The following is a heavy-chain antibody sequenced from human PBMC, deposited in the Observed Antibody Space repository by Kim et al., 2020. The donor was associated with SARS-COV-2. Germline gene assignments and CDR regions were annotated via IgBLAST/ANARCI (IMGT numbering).Heavy chain of an antibody. D-gene: IGHD1-26*01. J-gene: IGHJ4*02. CDR1: GFTFSSYW. CDR3: ARDRPIVVATPFDY. Sequence: GGSLRLSCAASGFTFSSYWMHWVRQAPGKGLVWVSRINSDGSSTSYADSVKGRFTISRDNAKNTLYLQMNSLRAEDTAVYYCARDRPIVVATPFDYWGQGTLVTASS. V-gene: IGHV3-74*01. CDR2: INSDGSST.